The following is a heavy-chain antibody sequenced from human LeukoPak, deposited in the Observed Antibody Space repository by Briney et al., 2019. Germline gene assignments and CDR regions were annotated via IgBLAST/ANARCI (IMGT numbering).Heavy chain of an antibody. J-gene: IGHJ4*02. CDR2: INHSGST. CDR3: ARDTSAAAGTLDY. CDR1: GGSFSGYY. V-gene: IGHV4-34*09. D-gene: IGHD6-13*01. Sequence: SETLSLTCAVYGGSFSGYYWSWIRQPPGKRLEWIGEINHSGSTNYNPSLKSRVTISVDTSKNQFFLKLSSVTAADTAVYYCARDTSAAAGTLDYWGQGTLVTVSS.